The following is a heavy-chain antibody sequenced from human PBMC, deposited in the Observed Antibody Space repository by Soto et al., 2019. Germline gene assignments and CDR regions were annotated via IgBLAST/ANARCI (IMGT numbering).Heavy chain of an antibody. D-gene: IGHD3-10*01. J-gene: IGHJ5*02. CDR1: GDSITNNNW. CDR3: ARTSGCTYSFDP. Sequence: QVQLQESGPGLVKPSGTLSLTCAVSGDSITNNNWWTWVRQSPGKGLEWIGEMHHSQSPDYNPSLRSRVTISVDKSTNQFSLNLSSVTAADSAVYYCARTSGCTYSFDPWCQGTLVTVSS. CDR2: MHHSQSP. V-gene: IGHV4-4*02.